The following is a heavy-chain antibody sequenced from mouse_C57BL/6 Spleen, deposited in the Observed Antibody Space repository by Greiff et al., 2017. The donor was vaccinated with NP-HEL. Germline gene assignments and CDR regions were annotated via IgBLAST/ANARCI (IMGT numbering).Heavy chain of an antibody. V-gene: IGHV1-80*01. CDR2: IYPGDGDT. D-gene: IGHD1-1*01. CDR3: ARSPYYYGSTLYAMDY. CDR1: GYAFSGYC. J-gene: IGHJ4*01. Sequence: QVQLQQSGAELVKPGASVKISCTASGYAFSGYCMNWVKQRPGQGLEWIGQIYPGDGDTNYNAKFKGKATLTADKSSSTAYMQLSSLTSEDSAIYFCARSPYYYGSTLYAMDYWGQGTSVTVSS.